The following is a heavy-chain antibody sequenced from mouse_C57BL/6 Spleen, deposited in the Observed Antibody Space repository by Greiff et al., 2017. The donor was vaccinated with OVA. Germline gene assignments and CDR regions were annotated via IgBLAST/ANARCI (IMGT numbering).Heavy chain of an antibody. CDR1: GYAFSSSW. CDR3: ARELLRYFDV. J-gene: IGHJ1*03. Sequence: VQLQESGPELVKPGASVKISCKASGYAFSSSWMNWVKQRPGKGLEWIGRIYPGDGDTNYNGKFKGKATLTADKSSSTAYMQLSSLTSEDSAVYFCARELLRYFDVWGTGTTVTVSS. V-gene: IGHV1-82*01. CDR2: IYPGDGDT. D-gene: IGHD2-12*01.